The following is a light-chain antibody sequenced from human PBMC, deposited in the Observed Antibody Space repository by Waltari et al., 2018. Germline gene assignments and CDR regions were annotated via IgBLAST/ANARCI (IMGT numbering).Light chain of an antibody. J-gene: IGLJ2*01. CDR3: GSYASGNSIL. Sequence: QSALTQPASMSGSPGQSITIPCTGTSSDLGGYIYVPRYQQHPGEAPKLMIFEVSRRPSGVSDRFSGSKSGNTASLTISGLQAEDEADYYCGSYASGNSILFGGGTKVTVL. CDR2: EVS. CDR1: SSDLGGYIY. V-gene: IGLV2-14*03.